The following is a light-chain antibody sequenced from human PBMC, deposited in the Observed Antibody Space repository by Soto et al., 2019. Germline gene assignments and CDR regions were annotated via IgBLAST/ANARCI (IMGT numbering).Light chain of an antibody. CDR3: QHYNSYSEA. Sequence: DIQMTQSPSTLSAYVGDRVTITCRASQSISSWLAWYQQKPGKAPKLLIYDVSALKRGVPPRFSGSGSGTEFTLTISSLQPDDFATYYCQHYNSYSEAFGQGTKVDIK. V-gene: IGKV1-5*01. CDR2: DVS. J-gene: IGKJ1*01. CDR1: QSISSW.